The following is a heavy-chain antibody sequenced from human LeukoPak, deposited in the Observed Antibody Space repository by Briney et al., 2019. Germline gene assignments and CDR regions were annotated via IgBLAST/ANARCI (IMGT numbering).Heavy chain of an antibody. CDR3: ARTGIGIYYYYYGMDV. J-gene: IGHJ6*02. V-gene: IGHV4-38-2*01. CDR1: GFTFSSYA. D-gene: IGHD1-1*01. CDR2: TYYSGST. Sequence: PGGSLRLSCAASGFTFSSYAMSWVRQAPGKGLEWIGSTYYSGSTYYNPSLKSRVTISVDTSKNQFSLKLSPVTAADTAVYYCARTGIGIYYYYYGMDVWGQGTTVTVSS.